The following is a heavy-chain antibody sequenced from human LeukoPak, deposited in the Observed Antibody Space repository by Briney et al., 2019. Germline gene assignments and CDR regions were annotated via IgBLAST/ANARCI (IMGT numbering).Heavy chain of an antibody. CDR2: IKQDGSEK. CDR1: GFTFSSYW. Sequence: GGSLRLSCAASGFTFSSYWMGWVRQAPGKGQEWVANIKQDGSEKYYVDSVKGRFTVSRDNAKNSVFLQMNSLRAEDTAVYYCTRDESRSISCYAQWGRGTLVTASS. CDR3: TRDESRSISCYAQ. J-gene: IGHJ4*02. V-gene: IGHV3-7*01. D-gene: IGHD2-2*01.